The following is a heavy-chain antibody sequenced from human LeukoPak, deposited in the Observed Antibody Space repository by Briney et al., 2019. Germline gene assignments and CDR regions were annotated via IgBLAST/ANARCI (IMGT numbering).Heavy chain of an antibody. J-gene: IGHJ4*02. D-gene: IGHD2-2*01. CDR1: GFTFSSYG. CDR3: ARDSCSSTSCYGGYSFDY. V-gene: IGHV3-33*01. CDR2: IWYDGSNK. Sequence: GRSLRLSCAASGFTFSSYGMHWVRQAPGKGLEWVAVIWYDGSNKYYADSVKGRFTISRDNSKNTLCLQMNSLRAEDTAVYYCARDSCSSTSCYGGYSFDYWGQGTLVTVSS.